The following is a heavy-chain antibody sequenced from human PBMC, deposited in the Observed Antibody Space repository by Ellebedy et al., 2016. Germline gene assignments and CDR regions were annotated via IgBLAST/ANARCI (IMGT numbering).Heavy chain of an antibody. CDR2: ISSSSSYI. V-gene: IGHV3-21*04. D-gene: IGHD4-11*01. J-gene: IGHJ5*02. CDR1: GLNFNTFF. CDR3: ARDMTTVTHNWFDP. Sequence: GGSLRLSXTASGLNFNTFFMSWVRQAPGKGLEWVSTISSSSSYIYYADSVKGRFTISRDNAKNSLYLQMNSLRAEDTAVYYCARDMTTVTHNWFDPWGQGTLVTVSS.